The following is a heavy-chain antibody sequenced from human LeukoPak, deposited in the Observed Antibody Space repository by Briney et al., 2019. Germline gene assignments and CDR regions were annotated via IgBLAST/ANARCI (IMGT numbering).Heavy chain of an antibody. CDR1: GFTFSSYA. V-gene: IGHV3-23*01. D-gene: IGHD3-10*01. J-gene: IGHJ4*02. Sequence: GGSLRLSCAASGFTFSSYAMAWVRQAPGKGLEWVALVTANGDNSYYAESVHGRFTISRDNSNKTLSLQMNNLRAEDTAVYYCTKAERKFRLYSGSDPYYRQGGLDFWGQGTLVTVSS. CDR2: VTANGDNS. CDR3: TKAERKFRLYSGSDPYYRQGGLDF.